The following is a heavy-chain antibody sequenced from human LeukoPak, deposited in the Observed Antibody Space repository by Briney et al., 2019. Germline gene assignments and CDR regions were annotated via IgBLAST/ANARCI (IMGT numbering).Heavy chain of an antibody. V-gene: IGHV1-2*06. Sequence: ASVKVSCKASGYTFIHYFIHWVRQAPGQGLEWMGRINSNTGVTEYTQKFQGRVTMTRDTSITTVYMELSSLTSDDSAVSYCARDYSSTSNWELDYWGQGTLVTVSS. J-gene: IGHJ4*02. D-gene: IGHD7-27*01. CDR2: INSNTGVT. CDR1: GYTFIHYF. CDR3: ARDYSSTSNWELDY.